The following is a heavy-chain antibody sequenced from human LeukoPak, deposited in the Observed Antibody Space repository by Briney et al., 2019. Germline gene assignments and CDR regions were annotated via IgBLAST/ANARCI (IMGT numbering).Heavy chain of an antibody. Sequence: ASVKVSCKASGGTFSSFAISWVRQAPGQGLEWMGWISAYNANTNYAQKLQGRVTMTTDTSTSTAYMELRSLRSDDTAVYYCARDLNSVVVTAIGDYYFDYWGQGTLVTVSS. V-gene: IGHV1-18*01. CDR3: ARDLNSVVVTAIGDYYFDY. CDR1: GGTFSSFA. D-gene: IGHD2-21*02. J-gene: IGHJ4*02. CDR2: ISAYNANT.